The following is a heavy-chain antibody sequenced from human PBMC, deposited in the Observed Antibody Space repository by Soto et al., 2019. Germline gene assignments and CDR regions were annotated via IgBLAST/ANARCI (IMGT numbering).Heavy chain of an antibody. CDR2: IYYSGST. D-gene: IGHD3-16*01. CDR1: GGSISSYY. J-gene: IGHJ6*04. V-gene: IGHV4-59*08. CDR3: AKHPKKTGDFDYYSGREV. Sequence: PSETLSLTCTVSGGSISSYYWSWIRQPPGKGLEWIGYIYYSGSTNYNPSLKSRVTISVDTSNNQFSLKLSSVTAADTAVYYCAKHPKKTGDFDYYSGREVWGKGTRVTVP.